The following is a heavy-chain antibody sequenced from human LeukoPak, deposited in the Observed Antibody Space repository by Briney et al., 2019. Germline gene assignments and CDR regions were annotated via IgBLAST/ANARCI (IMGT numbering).Heavy chain of an antibody. V-gene: IGHV4-34*01. CDR2: INHSGST. J-gene: IGHJ5*02. D-gene: IGHD3-22*01. Sequence: SETLSLTCAVYGGSFSGYYWSWIRQPPGKGLEWIGEINHSGSTNYNPSLKSRVTISVDTSKNQFSLKLSSVTAADTAVYYCARDPRITMIVVVILPRWAWFDPWGQGTLVTVSS. CDR3: ARDPRITMIVVVILPRWAWFDP. CDR1: GGSFSGYY.